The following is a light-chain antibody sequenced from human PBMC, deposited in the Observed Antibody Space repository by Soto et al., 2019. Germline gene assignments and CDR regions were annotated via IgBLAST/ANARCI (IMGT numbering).Light chain of an antibody. J-gene: IGLJ2*01. CDR3: QSYDSSIVV. V-gene: IGLV6-57*04. Sequence: NFMLTQPHSVSESPGKTVTISCTRSSGSIASNHVQWYQQRPGSAPATVIYEGNQRPSGGPDRFSGSTDGSSNSASLTISGRQTDDEAGYYCQSYDSSIVVFGGGTKVTVL. CDR1: SGSIASNH. CDR2: EGN.